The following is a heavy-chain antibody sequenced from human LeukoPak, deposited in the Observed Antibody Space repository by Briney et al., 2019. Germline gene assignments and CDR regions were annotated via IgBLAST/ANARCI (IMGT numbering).Heavy chain of an antibody. Sequence: GESLKISCKGSGYTFNSFWIGWVRQMPGKGLEWMEIIFPGDSETIYSPSFQGQVTISADKSISTAYLQWSSLKASDTAMYYCATSESQTKFDYWGQGTLVTASS. CDR3: ATSESQTKFDY. D-gene: IGHD3-10*01. CDR1: GYTFNSFW. J-gene: IGHJ4*02. V-gene: IGHV5-51*01. CDR2: IFPGDSET.